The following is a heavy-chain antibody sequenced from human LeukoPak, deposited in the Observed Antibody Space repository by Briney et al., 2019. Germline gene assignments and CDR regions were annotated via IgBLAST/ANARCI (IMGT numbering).Heavy chain of an antibody. CDR3: ARDSHYYDRSGYPDY. CDR1: GYTFTRYG. J-gene: IGHJ4*02. Sequence: ASVKVSCKASGYTFTRYGISWVRQAPGQGLEWMGWISAYNGNTNYAQKFQGRVTMTTDTSASTAYMELRSLRSDDTAVYYCARDSHYYDRSGYPDYWGQGTLVTVSS. D-gene: IGHD3-22*01. V-gene: IGHV1-18*01. CDR2: ISAYNGNT.